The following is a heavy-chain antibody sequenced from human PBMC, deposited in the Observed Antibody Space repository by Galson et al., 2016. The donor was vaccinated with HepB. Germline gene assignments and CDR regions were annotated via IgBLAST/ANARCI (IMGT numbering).Heavy chain of an antibody. V-gene: IGHV3-11*06. CDR1: GFTFSDYY. D-gene: IGHD1-7*01. CDR2: ISSSSGYK. CDR3: ARDQLELNGYYYYMDV. Sequence: SLRLSCAASGFTFSDYYMTWIRQAPGKGLEWISSISSSSGYKVYADSVKGRFTISRDNAKNSLYLQMNSLKADDTAVYYCARDQLELNGYYYYMDVWGKGTTVTVSS. J-gene: IGHJ6*03.